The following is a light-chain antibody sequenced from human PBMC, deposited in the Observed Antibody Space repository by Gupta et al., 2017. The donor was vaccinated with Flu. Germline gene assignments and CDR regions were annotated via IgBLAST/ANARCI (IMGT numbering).Light chain of an antibody. CDR3: SSYTSSSTPL. CDR1: SSDVGGYNY. J-gene: IGLJ3*02. CDR2: EVS. V-gene: IGLV2-14*01. Sequence: QSALTHPASVSGSPGQSITIACTGTSSDVGGYNYVSWYQQHPGKAPKLMIYEVSNRPSGVSNRFSGSKSGNTASLTISGLQAEDEADYYCSSYTSSSTPLFGGGTKLTVL.